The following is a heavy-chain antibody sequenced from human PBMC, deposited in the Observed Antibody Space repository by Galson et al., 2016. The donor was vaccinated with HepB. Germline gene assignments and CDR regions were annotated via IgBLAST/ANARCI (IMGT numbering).Heavy chain of an antibody. D-gene: IGHD2-2*01. J-gene: IGHJ4*02. CDR3: ATYCSDITCSSPVY. CDR1: GFAFSRSS. Sequence: SLRLSCAASGFAFSRSSMNWVRQAPGKGLEWVSYISSDSGTRFYADSVKGRFSISRNNAKASLDLQMGSLRAEDTAIYYCATYCSDITCSSPVYWGQGTLVTVSS. CDR2: ISSDSGTR. V-gene: IGHV3-48*01.